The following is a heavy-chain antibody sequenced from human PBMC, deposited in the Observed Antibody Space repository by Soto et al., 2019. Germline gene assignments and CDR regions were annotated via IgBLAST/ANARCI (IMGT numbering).Heavy chain of an antibody. Sequence: SETLSLTCAVYGGSFSGYYWSWIRQPPGKGLEWIGEINHSGSTNHNPSLKSRVTISVDTSKNQFSLKLSSVTAADTAVYYCARDLTVTHGGYYFDYWGQGTLVTVSS. CDR2: INHSGST. J-gene: IGHJ4*02. D-gene: IGHD4-17*01. CDR1: GGSFSGYY. V-gene: IGHV4-34*01. CDR3: ARDLTVTHGGYYFDY.